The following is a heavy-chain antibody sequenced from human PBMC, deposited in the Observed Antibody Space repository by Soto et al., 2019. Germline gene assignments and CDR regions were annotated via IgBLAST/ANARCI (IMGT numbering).Heavy chain of an antibody. CDR2: LSYAGNT. CDR1: GFTFSTYD. V-gene: IGHV3-13*01. J-gene: IGHJ5*02. D-gene: IGHD3-10*01. Sequence: PGGSLRLSCAASGFTFSTYDMHWVRQATGKGLEWVATLSYAGNTYYAGSVKGRFSVSRDNSKNTLYLQMTNLRAEDAAIYFCAKDLRPGLVVPTKSGFDPWGQGTRVTVSS. CDR3: AKDLRPGLVVPTKSGFDP.